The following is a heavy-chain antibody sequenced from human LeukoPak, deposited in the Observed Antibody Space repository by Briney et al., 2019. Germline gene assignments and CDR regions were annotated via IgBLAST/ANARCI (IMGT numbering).Heavy chain of an antibody. V-gene: IGHV3-23*01. CDR3: ARGPWLVRIFDY. J-gene: IGHJ4*02. CDR1: GFTFSSYG. D-gene: IGHD6-19*01. CDR2: ISGSGDTT. Sequence: GGTLRLSCAASGFTFSSYGMSRVRQAPGKGLEWVSTISGSGDTTYYADSVKGRFTLSRDNAKNSLYLQMNSLTAEDTAVYYCARGPWLVRIFDYWGQGTLVTVSS.